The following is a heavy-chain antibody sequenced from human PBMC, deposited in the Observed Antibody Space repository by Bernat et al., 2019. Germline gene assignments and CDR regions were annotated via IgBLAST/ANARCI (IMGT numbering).Heavy chain of an antibody. J-gene: IGHJ4*02. Sequence: EVQLVESGGGLVQPGGSLRLSCAASGFTFSSYWMHWVRQAPGKGLVWVSRIYTDGSNTDYADSVKGRFTISRDNAKNTLYLQMNNLRDEDTAVYYCARVRYCRSGSCSSDFDYWGQGTLVTVSS. CDR1: GFTFSSYW. D-gene: IGHD2-15*01. CDR3: ARVRYCRSGSCSSDFDY. V-gene: IGHV3-74*01. CDR2: IYTDGSNT.